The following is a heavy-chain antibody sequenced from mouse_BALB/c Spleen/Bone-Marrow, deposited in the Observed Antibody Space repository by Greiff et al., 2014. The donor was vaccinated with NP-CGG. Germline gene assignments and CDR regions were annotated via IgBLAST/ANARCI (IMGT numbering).Heavy chain of an antibody. D-gene: IGHD1-2*01. Sequence: VQVVESGPGLAAPSQSLSITCTVSGFSLTNYGVHWVRQPPGKGLEWLGVIWADGSTNYNSDLMSRLSISKDNSKSQVFFKRNSLQTDDTSMYYCARITTATEAMDYWGQGTSVTVSS. J-gene: IGHJ4*01. CDR3: ARITTATEAMDY. V-gene: IGHV2-9*02. CDR1: GFSLTNYG. CDR2: IWADGST.